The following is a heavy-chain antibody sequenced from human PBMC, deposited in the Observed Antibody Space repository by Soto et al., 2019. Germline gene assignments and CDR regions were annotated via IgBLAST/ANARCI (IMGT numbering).Heavy chain of an antibody. J-gene: IGHJ6*03. CDR3: ARLPGGYVHYHSMHV. CDR2: IYYSGST. Sequence: PSETLSFTCTASGGSISSYYWSWIRQPPGKGLEWIGYIYYSGSTNYNPSLKSRVTISVDTSKNQFSLKLSSVTAADTAVYYCARLPGGYVHYHSMHVWGKSTTVT. CDR1: GGSISSYY. V-gene: IGHV4-59*08. D-gene: IGHD6-25*01.